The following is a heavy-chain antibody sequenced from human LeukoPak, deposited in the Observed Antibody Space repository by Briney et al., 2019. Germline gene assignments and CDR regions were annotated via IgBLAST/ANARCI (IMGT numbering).Heavy chain of an antibody. D-gene: IGHD3-10*01. CDR1: GGSISSYY. CDR3: ARSPLWFGELDHYYYMDV. Sequence: SETLSLTCTVSGGSISSYYWSWIRQPPGKGLEWIGYIYYSGSTNYNPSLKSRVTISVDTSKNQFSLKLSSVTAADTAVYYCARSPLWFGELDHYYYMDVWGKGTTVTVSS. V-gene: IGHV4-59*08. J-gene: IGHJ6*03. CDR2: IYYSGST.